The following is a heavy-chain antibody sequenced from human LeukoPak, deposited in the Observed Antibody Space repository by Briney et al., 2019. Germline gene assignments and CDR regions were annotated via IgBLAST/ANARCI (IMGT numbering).Heavy chain of an antibody. Sequence: GGSLRLSCAASGFTFSSYWMSWVRQAPGKGLEWVANIKQDGSEKYYVDSVKGRFTISTDNAKNSLYLPMNSLRAEDTAVYYCARDASASSIGLIYFWGQGTLVTVSS. D-gene: IGHD1-26*01. CDR1: GFTFSSYW. V-gene: IGHV3-7*01. J-gene: IGHJ4*02. CDR3: ARDASASSIGLIYF. CDR2: IKQDGSEK.